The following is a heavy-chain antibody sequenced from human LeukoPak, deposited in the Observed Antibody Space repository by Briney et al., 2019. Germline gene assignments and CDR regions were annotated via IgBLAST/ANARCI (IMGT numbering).Heavy chain of an antibody. D-gene: IGHD1-26*01. CDR3: ARATERYFDY. CDR1: GDRVSTNSAA. Sequence: QTLSLTCAISGDRVSTNSAAWNWIRQSPSSCLEWLGRTYYRCKWYNDYAVSVKIRLTINADTSKNHFSLQLSSVTPEDTAVYYCARATERYFDYWGQGTLVTVSS. V-gene: IGHV6-1*01. J-gene: IGHJ4*02. CDR2: TYYRCKWYN.